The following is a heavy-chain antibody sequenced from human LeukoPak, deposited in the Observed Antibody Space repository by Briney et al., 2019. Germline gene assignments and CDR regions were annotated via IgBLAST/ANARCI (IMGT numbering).Heavy chain of an antibody. D-gene: IGHD5-12*01. J-gene: IGHJ4*02. CDR2: IKSKTDGETT. CDR3: TADLPPPRGYDYPFDY. Sequence: GGSLRLSCAASGFTFINAWMSWVRQAPGKGLECVGRIKSKTDGETTDYAAPVKGRFTISRDDLLYLQMNSLKSEDTAVYYCTADLPPPRGYDYPFDYWGQGSLVTVSS. V-gene: IGHV3-15*01. CDR1: GFTFINAW.